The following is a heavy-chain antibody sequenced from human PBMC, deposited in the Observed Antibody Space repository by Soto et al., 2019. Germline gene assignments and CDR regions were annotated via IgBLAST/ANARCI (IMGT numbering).Heavy chain of an antibody. V-gene: IGHV4-34*01. CDR1: GGSFSGYY. D-gene: IGHD3-16*01. Sequence: QVQLQQWGAGLLKPSETLSLTCAVYGGSFSGYYWSWIRQPPGKGLEWIGEINHSGSTNYNPSLNSRVTISVDTSKHQFSLKLIYVAAEDTAVYYGARSIMITFGVVPRYRNYMDVCGKGTTVTVSS. CDR3: ARSIMITFGVVPRYRNYMDV. CDR2: INHSGST. J-gene: IGHJ6*03.